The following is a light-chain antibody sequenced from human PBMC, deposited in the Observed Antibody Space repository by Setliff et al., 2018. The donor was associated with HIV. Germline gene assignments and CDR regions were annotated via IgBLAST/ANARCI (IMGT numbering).Light chain of an antibody. CDR2: DVS. J-gene: IGLJ2*01. CDR3: CSYTTSNNGVV. Sequence: QSVLTQPASVSGSPGQSITISCTGSSSDVGGYDYVSWYQQYPGKAPKLLIFDVSHRRSGISNRFSGSKSYNTASLTISGLQPEDEADYYCCSYTTSNNGVVFGGGTKVTVL. V-gene: IGLV2-14*01. CDR1: SSDVGGYDY.